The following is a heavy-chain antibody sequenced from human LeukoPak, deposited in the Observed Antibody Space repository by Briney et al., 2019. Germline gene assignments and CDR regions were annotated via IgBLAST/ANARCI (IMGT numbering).Heavy chain of an antibody. CDR1: GNSISSAYY. V-gene: IGHV4-38-2*01. Sequence: PSETLSLTCAVSGNSISSAYYWGRIRPPPGKGLEWIGTIYHSGSTYYNPSLKSRVSMSGDTSKNQFSLKLNPVTAADTAVYYCARLAGLRTHLFDYWGQGTLVTVSS. J-gene: IGHJ4*02. D-gene: IGHD5-12*01. CDR3: ARLAGLRTHLFDY. CDR2: IYHSGST.